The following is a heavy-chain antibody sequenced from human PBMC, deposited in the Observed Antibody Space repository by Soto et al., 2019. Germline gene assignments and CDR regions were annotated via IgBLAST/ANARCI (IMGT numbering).Heavy chain of an antibody. CDR3: ARDFSPVGGSYLYYFDY. D-gene: IGHD1-26*01. Sequence: ASVKVSCKASGYTFTSYYMHWVRQAPGQGLEWMGIINPSGGSTSYAQKFQGRVTMTRDTSTSTVYMELSSLRSEDTAVYYCARDFSPVGGSYLYYFDYWGQGTLVTVSS. CDR2: INPSGGST. J-gene: IGHJ4*02. V-gene: IGHV1-46*01. CDR1: GYTFTSYY.